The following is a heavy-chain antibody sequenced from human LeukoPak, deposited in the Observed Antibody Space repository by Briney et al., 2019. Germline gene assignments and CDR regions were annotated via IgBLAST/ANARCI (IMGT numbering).Heavy chain of an antibody. CDR1: GFTFSSNY. CDR2: IYSGGST. Sequence: GGSLRLSCAASGFTFSSNYMSWVRQAPGKGLEWVSVIYSGGSTYYADSVKGRFTISRDNSKNTLYLQMNSLRAEDTAVYYCAREFSGTDAFDIWGQGTMVTVSS. V-gene: IGHV3-53*01. J-gene: IGHJ3*02. CDR3: AREFSGTDAFDI.